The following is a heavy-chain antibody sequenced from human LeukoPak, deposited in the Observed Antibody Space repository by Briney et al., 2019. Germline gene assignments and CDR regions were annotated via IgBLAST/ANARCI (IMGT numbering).Heavy chain of an antibody. CDR2: IIPIFGIA. V-gene: IGHV1-69*10. Sequence: ASVKVSCKASGGTFSSYAISWVRQAPGQGLEWMGGIIPIFGIANYAQKFQGRVTITADKSTSTAYMELSSLRSEDTAVYYCARGTPYYDSSGYEVWGQGTLVTVSS. CDR3: ARGTPYYDSSGYEV. CDR1: GGTFSSYA. D-gene: IGHD3-22*01. J-gene: IGHJ4*02.